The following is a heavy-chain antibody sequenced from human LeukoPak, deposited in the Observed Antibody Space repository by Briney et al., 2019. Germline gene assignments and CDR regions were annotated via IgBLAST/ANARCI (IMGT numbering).Heavy chain of an antibody. CDR2: IYYSGST. CDR3: ARDSGSNYYFDY. CDR1: GGSISSYY. V-gene: IGHV4-59*01. J-gene: IGHJ4*02. D-gene: IGHD4-11*01. Sequence: PSETLSLTCTVSGGSISSYYWSWIRQPPGKGLEWIGYIYYSGSTNYNPSLKSRVTIPVDTSKNQFSLKLSSVTAADTAVYYCARDSGSNYYFDYWGQGTLVTVSS.